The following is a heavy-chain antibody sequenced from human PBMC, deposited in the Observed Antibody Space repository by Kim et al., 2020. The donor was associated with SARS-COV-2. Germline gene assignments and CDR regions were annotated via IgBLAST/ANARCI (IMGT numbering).Heavy chain of an antibody. CDR2: VFQSGRT. CDR3: ARDLGISGIDFHYFYGLDV. CDR1: GASINTFY. J-gene: IGHJ6*01. V-gene: IGHV4-59*13. D-gene: IGHD1-26*01. Sequence: SETLSLTCSVSGASINTFYWSWLRQAPGKGLDWIGYVFQSGRTKYNPSLKSRATISLDTTKNQVSLKLKSVTAADTAIYFCARDLGISGIDFHYFYGLDV.